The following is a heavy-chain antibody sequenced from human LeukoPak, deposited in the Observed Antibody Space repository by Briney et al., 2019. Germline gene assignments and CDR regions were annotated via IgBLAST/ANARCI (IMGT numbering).Heavy chain of an antibody. CDR2: IIPIFGTT. CDR1: GGTFSSYA. CDR3: ARRTIFGVANQETFDY. Sequence: SVKVSCKASGGTFSSYAISWVRQAPGQGLEWMGGIIPIFGTTNYAQKFQGRVTVTADESTSTAYMELSSLRSEDTAVYYCARRTIFGVANQETFDYWGQGTLVTVSS. D-gene: IGHD3-3*01. J-gene: IGHJ4*02. V-gene: IGHV1-69*13.